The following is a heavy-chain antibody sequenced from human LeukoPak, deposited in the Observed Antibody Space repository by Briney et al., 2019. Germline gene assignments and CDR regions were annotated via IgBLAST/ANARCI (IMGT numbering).Heavy chain of an antibody. J-gene: IGHJ6*02. CDR2: IYYTGST. CDR1: GGSISSYH. CDR3: TRSLGVVIHGGMDV. V-gene: IGHV4-59*01. Sequence: SETLSLTCTVSGGSISSYHWSRIRQPPGKGLEWIGHIYYTGSTNYNPSLKSRVNISLDTSKNQFSLKLSSVTAADTAVYYCTRSLGVVIHGGMDVWGQGTTVTVSS. D-gene: IGHD3-3*01.